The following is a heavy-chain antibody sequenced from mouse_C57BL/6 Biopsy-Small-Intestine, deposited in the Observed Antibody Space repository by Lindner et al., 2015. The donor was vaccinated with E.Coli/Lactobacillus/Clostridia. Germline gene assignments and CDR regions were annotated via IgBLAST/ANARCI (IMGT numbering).Heavy chain of an antibody. J-gene: IGHJ4*01. CDR2: INRSGDRS. V-gene: IGHV1S14*01. CDR1: GFTFTSYY. Sequence: PVKVSCKTSGFTFTSYYMHWVRQAPGQGLEWMGTINRSGDRSTYAQKYQGRVTVTRDTSTSTVYMELGSLTSEDTAMYYCARDLDGGWTLDYWGQGTLVTVSS. D-gene: IGHD1-1*01. CDR3: ARDLDGGWTLDY.